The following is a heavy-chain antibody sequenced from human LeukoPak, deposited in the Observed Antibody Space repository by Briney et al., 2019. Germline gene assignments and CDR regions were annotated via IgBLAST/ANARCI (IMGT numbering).Heavy chain of an antibody. Sequence: GRSLRLSCAAYGFSFGSYWMSWVRQAPGKGLVWVSRISSDGSSTNYADSVKGRFTISRDNAKNTLYLQMNSLRVEDTAVYYCARGRPHGSDYWGQGTLVTVSS. V-gene: IGHV3-74*01. CDR1: GFSFGSYW. J-gene: IGHJ4*02. D-gene: IGHD2-15*01. CDR3: ARGRPHGSDY. CDR2: ISSDGSST.